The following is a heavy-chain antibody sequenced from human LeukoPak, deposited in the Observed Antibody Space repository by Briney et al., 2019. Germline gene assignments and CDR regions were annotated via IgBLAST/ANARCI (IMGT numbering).Heavy chain of an antibody. J-gene: IGHJ3*02. CDR3: ARRFTYCSSTSCCDAFDI. CDR1: GFTFSSYA. Sequence: PGGSLRLSCAASGFTFSSYAMSWVRQAPGKGLEWVSAISGSGGSTYYADSVKGRFTISRDNSKNTLYLQMNSLRAEDTAVYYCARRFTYCSSTSCCDAFDIWGQGTMVTVSS. CDR2: ISGSGGST. V-gene: IGHV3-23*01. D-gene: IGHD2-2*01.